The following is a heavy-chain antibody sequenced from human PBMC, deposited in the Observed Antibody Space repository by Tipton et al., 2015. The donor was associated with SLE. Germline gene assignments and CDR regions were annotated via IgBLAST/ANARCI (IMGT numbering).Heavy chain of an antibody. CDR3: ARNEDYYGSGNYYDNWFDP. CDR1: GGSISSSSYY. D-gene: IGHD3-10*01. Sequence: LRLSCTVSGGSISSSSYYWGWIRQPPGKGLEWIGSIYYSGSTYYNPSLKSRVTISVDTSKNQFSLKLTSVTAADTAVYYCARNEDYYGSGNYYDNWFDPWGQGTLVTVSS. CDR2: IYYSGST. J-gene: IGHJ5*02. V-gene: IGHV4-39*07.